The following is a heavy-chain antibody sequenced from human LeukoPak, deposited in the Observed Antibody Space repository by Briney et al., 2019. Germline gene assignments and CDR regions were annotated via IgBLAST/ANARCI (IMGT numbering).Heavy chain of an antibody. Sequence: ASVKVSCKASGYTFTSYDINWVRQATGQGLEWMGWMNPNSGSTGYAQKFQGRVTMTRNTSISTAYMELSSLRSEDTAVYYCAREPTDYYGMDVWGQGTTVTVSS. CDR1: GYTFTSYD. V-gene: IGHV1-8*01. J-gene: IGHJ6*02. CDR2: MNPNSGST. CDR3: AREPTDYYGMDV.